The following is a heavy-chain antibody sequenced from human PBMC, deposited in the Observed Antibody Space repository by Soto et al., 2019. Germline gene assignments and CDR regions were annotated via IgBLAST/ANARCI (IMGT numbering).Heavy chain of an antibody. CDR3: ARSGAGVWGGYHYTPPYYYGMDV. CDR1: GGSISSSNW. J-gene: IGHJ6*02. Sequence: SETLSLTCAVSGGSISSSNWWSWVRQPPGKGRGWIGEIYHSGSTNYNPSLKSRVTISVDKSKNPFSLKLSSVTAAETAVNYCARSGAGVWGGYHYTPPYYYGMDVWGQGTTVTVS. D-gene: IGHD3-16*02. V-gene: IGHV4-4*02. CDR2: IYHSGST.